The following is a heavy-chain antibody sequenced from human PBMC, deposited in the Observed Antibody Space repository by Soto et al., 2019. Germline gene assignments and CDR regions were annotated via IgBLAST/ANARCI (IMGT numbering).Heavy chain of an antibody. J-gene: IGHJ6*02. CDR1: GGSISSYY. CDR3: ARDRVLLWFGELKASYGMDV. CDR2: IYHSGST. Sequence: SETLSLTCTVSGGSISSYYWSWIRQPPGKGLEWIGEIYHSGSTNYNPSLKSRVTISVDKSKNQFSLKLSSVTAADTAVYYCARDRVLLWFGELKASYGMDVWGQGTTVTVS. D-gene: IGHD3-10*01. V-gene: IGHV4-59*12.